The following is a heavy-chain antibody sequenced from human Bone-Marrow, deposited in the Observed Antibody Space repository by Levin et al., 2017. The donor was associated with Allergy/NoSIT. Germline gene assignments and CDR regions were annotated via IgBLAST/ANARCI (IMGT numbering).Heavy chain of an antibody. CDR3: ARVSFDNSGAVY. V-gene: IGHV1-2*02. CDR2: IDPNSGGT. CDR1: GSTFSGHY. D-gene: IGHD6-19*01. Sequence: ASVKVSCMSSGSTFSGHYVHWVRQAPGQGLAWMGWIDPNSGGTNYAPNFRGRVTMTRDTSTNTAYLELNRLESDDTAVYYCARVSFDNSGAVYWGPGTLVTVSS. J-gene: IGHJ1*01.